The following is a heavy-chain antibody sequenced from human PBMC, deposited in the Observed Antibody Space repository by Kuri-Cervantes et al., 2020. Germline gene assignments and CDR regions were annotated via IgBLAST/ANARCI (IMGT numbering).Heavy chain of an antibody. J-gene: IGHJ4*02. CDR3: ARGFGGRGFDY. CDR2: INHSGST. CDR1: GGSFSGYY. Sequence: SETLSLTCAVYGGSFSGYYWSWIRQPPGKGLEWIGEINHSGSTNYNPSLKSRVTISVDKSKNQFSLKLSSVTAADTAVYYCARGFGGRGFDYWGQGTLVTVSS. V-gene: IGHV4-34*01. D-gene: IGHD2-15*01.